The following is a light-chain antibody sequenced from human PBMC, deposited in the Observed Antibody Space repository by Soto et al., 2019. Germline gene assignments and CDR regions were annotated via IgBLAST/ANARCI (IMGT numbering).Light chain of an antibody. J-gene: IGLJ3*02. CDR3: FSYAGDSIGV. CDR1: RSDIGSYNS. Sequence: QSALTQPASVSGSPGQSITISCSGSRSDIGSYNSIAWYQQHPGKAPRLMIFEVTKRPSGISNRFFGSESGSTASLTISGLQAEDEADYFCFSYAGDSIGVFGGGTKLTVL. CDR2: EVT. V-gene: IGLV2-23*02.